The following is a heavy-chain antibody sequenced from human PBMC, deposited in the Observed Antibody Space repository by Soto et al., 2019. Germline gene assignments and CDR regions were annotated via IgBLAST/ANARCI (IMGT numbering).Heavy chain of an antibody. J-gene: IGHJ4*02. Sequence: GGSLRLSCAASGFTFSSYGMHWVRQAPGKGLEWVAVIWYDGSNKYYADSVKGRFTISRDNSKNTLYLQMNSLRAEDTAVYYCARDIYIKNYYGSGSYDCWGQGTLVTVSS. CDR2: IWYDGSNK. CDR1: GFTFSSYG. D-gene: IGHD3-10*01. CDR3: ARDIYIKNYYGSGSYDC. V-gene: IGHV3-33*01.